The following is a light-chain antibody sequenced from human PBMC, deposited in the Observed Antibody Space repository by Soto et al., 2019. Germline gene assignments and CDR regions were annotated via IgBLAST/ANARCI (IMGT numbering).Light chain of an antibody. CDR1: SSNIGRNY. CDR3: GAWDSSLTAGQ. Sequence: QSVLTQPPSVSAAPGQKVTISCSGSSSNIGRNYVSWYQQFPGTAPKLLIYEDNKRPSEIPDRFSGSKSGTSATLGITGRQTGDEADYYCGAWDSSLTAGQFGGGTKLTLL. J-gene: IGLJ2*01. V-gene: IGLV1-51*01. CDR2: EDN.